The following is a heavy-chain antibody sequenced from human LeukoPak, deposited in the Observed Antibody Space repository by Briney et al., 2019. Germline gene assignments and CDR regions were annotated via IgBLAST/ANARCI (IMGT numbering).Heavy chain of an antibody. V-gene: IGHV3-66*01. J-gene: IGHJ4*02. CDR3: AKKDYDSSGYSDY. CDR1: GFTVSSNY. CDR2: IYSGGST. D-gene: IGHD3-22*01. Sequence: GGSLRLSCAASGFTVSSNYMSWVRQAPGKGLEWVSVIYSGGSTYYADSVKGRFTISRDNSKNTLYLQMNSLRAEDTAVYYCAKKDYDSSGYSDYWGQGTLVTVSS.